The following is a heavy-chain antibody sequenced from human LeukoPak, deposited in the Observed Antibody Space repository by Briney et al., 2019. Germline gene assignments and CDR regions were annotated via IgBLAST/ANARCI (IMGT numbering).Heavy chain of an antibody. D-gene: IGHD6-19*01. J-gene: IGHJ4*02. Sequence: GGSLRLSCAASGFTCSSYSMNWVRQAPGKGLEWVSSISSSSSYIYYADSVKGRFTISRVNAKNSLYLQMNSLRAEDTAVYYCASETIAVAGLVPIWYWGQGTLVTVSS. V-gene: IGHV3-21*01. CDR2: ISSSSSYI. CDR1: GFTCSSYS. CDR3: ASETIAVAGLVPIWY.